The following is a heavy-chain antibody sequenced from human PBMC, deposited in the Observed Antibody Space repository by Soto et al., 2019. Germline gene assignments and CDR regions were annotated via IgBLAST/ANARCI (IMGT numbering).Heavy chain of an antibody. D-gene: IGHD5-12*01. CDR1: GYSFTSYW. Sequence: GESLKISCKGSGYSFTSYWIGWVRQMPGKGLEWMGIIYPGDSDTRYSPSFQGRVTISADKSISTAYLQWSSLKASDTAMYYCARDSGYDLGYYYYYGMDVWGQGTTVTVSS. CDR2: IYPGDSDT. V-gene: IGHV5-51*01. CDR3: ARDSGYDLGYYYYYGMDV. J-gene: IGHJ6*02.